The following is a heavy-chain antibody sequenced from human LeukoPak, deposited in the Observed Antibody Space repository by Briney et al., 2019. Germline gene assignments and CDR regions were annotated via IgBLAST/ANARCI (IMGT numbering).Heavy chain of an antibody. D-gene: IGHD3-22*01. V-gene: IGHV4-59*01. CDR1: GGSISSYH. CDR2: IYYSGST. Sequence: SETLSLTCTVSGGSISSYHWSWIRQPPGKGLEWIGYIYYSGSTNYNPSLKSRVTISVDTSKNQFSLKLSSVTAADTAVYYCARGTYYHDGPFDPWGQGTLVTVSS. CDR3: ARGTYYHDGPFDP. J-gene: IGHJ5*02.